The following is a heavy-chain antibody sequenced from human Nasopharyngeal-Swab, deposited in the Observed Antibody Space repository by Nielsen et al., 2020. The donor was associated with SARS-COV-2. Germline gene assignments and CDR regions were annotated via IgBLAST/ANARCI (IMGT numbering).Heavy chain of an antibody. Sequence: ASVKVSCKASNYTFIDYGISWVRQAPGQGLEWMGWISAYSGKTDYALKFQDRVTMTTDTSTSTAYMELRTLRSDDTAVYYCATDGPLRAYYMDVWGKGTTVSVSS. J-gene: IGHJ6*03. CDR2: ISAYSGKT. CDR3: ATDGPLRAYYMDV. V-gene: IGHV1-18*04. CDR1: NYTFIDYG.